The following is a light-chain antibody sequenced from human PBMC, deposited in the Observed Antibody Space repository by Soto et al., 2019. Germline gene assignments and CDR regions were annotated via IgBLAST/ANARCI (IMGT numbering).Light chain of an antibody. Sequence: QSVLTQPPSASGSPGQSVTISCTGTSSDVGGYNYVSWYQQHPGKAPKLMIYEVSKRPSGVPDRFSGSKSGNTASLTVSELQAEDEADYYCNAYAGSTDVFGTGTKVTVL. V-gene: IGLV2-8*01. CDR3: NAYAGSTDV. CDR2: EVS. CDR1: SSDVGGYNY. J-gene: IGLJ1*01.